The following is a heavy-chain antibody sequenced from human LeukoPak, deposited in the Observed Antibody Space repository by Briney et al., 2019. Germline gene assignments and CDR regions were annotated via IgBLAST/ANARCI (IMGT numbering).Heavy chain of an antibody. CDR2: IYYSGST. V-gene: IGHV4-39*01. Sequence: SETLSLTCTVSGGSISSSSYYWGWIRQPSGKGLEWIGSIYYSGSTYYNPSLKSRVTISVDTSKNQFSLKLSSVTAADTAVYYCASFKITMVRGVIGDWGQGTLVTVSS. CDR3: ASFKITMVRGVIGD. CDR1: GGSISSSSYY. D-gene: IGHD3-10*01. J-gene: IGHJ4*02.